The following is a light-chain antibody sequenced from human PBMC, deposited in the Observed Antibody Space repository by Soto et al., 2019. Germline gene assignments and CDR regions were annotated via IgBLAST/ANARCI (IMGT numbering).Light chain of an antibody. Sequence: DIQMTQSPSTLSASVGDTVTITCRASQSISSWLAWYQQKPGKAPKLLIYDASSLESGVPSRFRGTGYGTEFTLTISSLRPDDFATYYCQQYGTYPWTFGQGTKVDIK. CDR3: QQYGTYPWT. CDR1: QSISSW. V-gene: IGKV1-5*01. J-gene: IGKJ1*01. CDR2: DAS.